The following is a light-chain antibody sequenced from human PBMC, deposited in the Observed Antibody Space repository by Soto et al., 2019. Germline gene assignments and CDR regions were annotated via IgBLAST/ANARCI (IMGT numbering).Light chain of an antibody. J-gene: IGKJ1*01. CDR2: GAS. CDR3: QKYGTSPSGT. V-gene: IGKV3-20*01. Sequence: ETVLTQSPGTLSLSPGERATLSCRASQSVSSNTLAWYQQKPGQAPRLLMYGASTRATGIPDRYSGSGSGTDFPLPVSRLEPDDFAVYYCQKYGTSPSGTFGQGTKVDIK. CDR1: QSVSSNT.